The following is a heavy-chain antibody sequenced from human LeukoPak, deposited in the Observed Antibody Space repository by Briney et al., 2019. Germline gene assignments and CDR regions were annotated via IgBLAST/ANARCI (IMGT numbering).Heavy chain of an antibody. V-gene: IGHV4-34*01. CDR2: INHSGGT. D-gene: IGHD3-16*02. J-gene: IGHJ4*02. Sequence: PSETLSLTCTLYGDSFNDYYWSWIRQPPGKVLEWIGEINHSGGTNYNPSLWSRLTISIDTSKHQFSLQVTSVTAADTGVYFCARVSDIMISFGGVISYFDNWGQGALVTVSS. CDR3: ARVSDIMISFGGVISYFDN. CDR1: GDSFNDYY.